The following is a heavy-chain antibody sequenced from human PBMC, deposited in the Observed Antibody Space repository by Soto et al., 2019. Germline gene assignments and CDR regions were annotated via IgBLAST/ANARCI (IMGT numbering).Heavy chain of an antibody. CDR3: ATVLGGVVNWFDP. D-gene: IGHD3-16*01. Sequence: HLVQSGPEVKKPGASITVSCKTSGDTFTKLGLSWVRQAPGQGLEWVGWIATYNSNRNYAQKLQGRLPLTTDTSTSAAYIELKSLRYDDTAVYYFATVLGGVVNWFDPWGQGRLVTVSS. V-gene: IGHV1-18*01. J-gene: IGHJ5*02. CDR1: GDTFTKLG. CDR2: IATYNSNR.